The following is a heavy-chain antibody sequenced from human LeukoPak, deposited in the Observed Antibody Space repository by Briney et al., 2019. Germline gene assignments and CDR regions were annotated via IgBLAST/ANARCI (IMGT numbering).Heavy chain of an antibody. CDR2: ISYDGSVQ. D-gene: IGHD4-17*01. Sequence: GGSLRLSCATSGFTFSTFGFPWVRQAPGKGLEWVALISYDGSVQHYADSVKGRFTISRDNAKNTLSLQMNSLRTEDTAVYFCARDPYYGDYWYFDLWGRGTLVTVSS. V-gene: IGHV3-30*03. CDR1: GFTFSTFG. CDR3: ARDPYYGDYWYFDL. J-gene: IGHJ2*01.